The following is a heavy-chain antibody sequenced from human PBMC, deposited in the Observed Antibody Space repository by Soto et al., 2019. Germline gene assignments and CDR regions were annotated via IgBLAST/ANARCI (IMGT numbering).Heavy chain of an antibody. J-gene: IGHJ4*02. D-gene: IGHD6-6*01. CDR2: IKQDGSEK. V-gene: IGHV3-7*01. Sequence: VQLVESGGGLVQPGGSLRLSCAASGFTFSSYWMSWVRQAPGKGLEWVANIKQDGSEKYYVDSVKGRFTISRDNAKNSLYLQMNSLRAEDTAVYYCARFAFSSQANYFDYWGQGTLVTVSS. CDR1: GFTFSSYW. CDR3: ARFAFSSQANYFDY.